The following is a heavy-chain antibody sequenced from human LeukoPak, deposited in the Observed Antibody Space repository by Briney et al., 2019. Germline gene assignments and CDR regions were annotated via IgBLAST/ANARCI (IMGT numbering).Heavy chain of an antibody. CDR2: ISNSGSTI. CDR1: GFIFSSYE. V-gene: IGHV3-48*03. J-gene: IGHJ3*02. Sequence: PGGSLRLSCAASGFIFSSYEMSWVRHVPGKGLEWISYISNSGSTIYYADSVKGRFTISRDNAKNSLYLQMNSLRAEDTALYYCAKGYVRGSYFRAFDIWGQGTMVTVSS. CDR3: AKGYVRGSYFRAFDI. D-gene: IGHD1-26*01.